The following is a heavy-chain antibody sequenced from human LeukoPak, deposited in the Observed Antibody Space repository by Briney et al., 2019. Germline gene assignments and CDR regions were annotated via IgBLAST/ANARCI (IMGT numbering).Heavy chain of an antibody. Sequence: GASVKVSCKASGYTFTSYGISWVRQAPGQGLEWMGWISAYNGNTNYAQKLQGRVTMTTDTSTSTAYMELRSLRSDDTAVYYCARDANNMYYYDSSGYYGDWGQGTLVTVSS. V-gene: IGHV1-18*01. CDR3: ARDANNMYYYDSSGYYGD. D-gene: IGHD3-22*01. J-gene: IGHJ4*02. CDR1: GYTFTSYG. CDR2: ISAYNGNT.